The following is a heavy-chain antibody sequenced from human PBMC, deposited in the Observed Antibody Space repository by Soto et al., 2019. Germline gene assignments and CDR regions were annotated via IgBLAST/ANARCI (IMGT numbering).Heavy chain of an antibody. CDR3: ALFRRDWLSHYYYYMDV. J-gene: IGHJ6*03. CDR1: GFSLSTSGVG. Sequence: QITLKESGPTLVNPTQTLTLTCTFSGFSLSTSGVGVGWIRQPPGKALEWLALIYWDDDKRYSPSLKSRLTITKDTSKNQVVLTMTNMDPVDTATYYCALFRRDWLSHYYYYMDVWGKGTTVTVSS. V-gene: IGHV2-5*02. CDR2: IYWDDDK. D-gene: IGHD3-9*01.